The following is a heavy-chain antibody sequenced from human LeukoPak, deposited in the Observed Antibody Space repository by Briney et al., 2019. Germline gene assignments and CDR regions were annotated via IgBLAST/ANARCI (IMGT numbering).Heavy chain of an antibody. V-gene: IGHV3-33*01. CDR2: IWHDGSNK. J-gene: IGHJ6*02. D-gene: IGHD2-2*01. CDR1: GFTFSSYG. Sequence: PGRSLGLSCAAPGFTFSSYGMHWVRQAPGKGLEWVAVIWHDGSNKYYAASVKGRFTISRDNSKNTLYLQMNSLRAEDTAVYYCARERVTSTSYYYYYGMDVWGQGTTVTVSS. CDR3: ARERVTSTSYYYYYGMDV.